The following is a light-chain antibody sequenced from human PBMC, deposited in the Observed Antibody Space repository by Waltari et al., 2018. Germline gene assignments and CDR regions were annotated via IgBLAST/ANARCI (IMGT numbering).Light chain of an antibody. CDR1: NSDIANYKR. CDR3: SSYTTNTRF. Sequence: QSALTQPPSVSGSPGQSVTISCTGTNSDIANYKRVSWYQQSPGTAPKLIIYDVHNRPSGVSVRFSGSKSGNTASLTISGLQAGDETDYYCSSYTTNTRFFGGGTKVTVL. J-gene: IGLJ2*01. V-gene: IGLV2-18*02. CDR2: DVH.